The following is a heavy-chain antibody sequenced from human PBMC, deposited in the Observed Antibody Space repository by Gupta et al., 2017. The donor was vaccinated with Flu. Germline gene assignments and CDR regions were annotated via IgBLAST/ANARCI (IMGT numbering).Heavy chain of an antibody. D-gene: IGHD3-3*01. J-gene: IGHJ4*02. CDR1: GFIFSGAG. CDR3: TIYGTDFSY. Sequence: EVQLVESGGQLVQPGGSLKVSCAAPGFIFSGAGMHWVRQTSGKGLEWVGRIRSKANNYATVYAASVKGRFTISRDDPKRTAYLHMNSLKTEDTAVYFCTIYGTDFSYWGQGTLVTVAS. CDR2: IRSKANNYAT. V-gene: IGHV3-73*02.